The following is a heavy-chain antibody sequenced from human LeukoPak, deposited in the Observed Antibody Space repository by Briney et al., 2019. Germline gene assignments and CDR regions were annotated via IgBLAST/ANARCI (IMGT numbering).Heavy chain of an antibody. CDR2: IYYSGST. D-gene: IGHD1-26*01. Sequence: TPSETLSLTCTVSGGSISSSSYYWGWIRQPPGKGLEWIGSIYYSGSTYYNPSLKSRVTISVDTSKNQFSLKLSSVTAADTAVYYCARRGGSGSDQYFQHWGQGTLVTVSS. CDR3: ARRGGSGSDQYFQH. V-gene: IGHV4-39*01. CDR1: GGSISSSSYY. J-gene: IGHJ1*01.